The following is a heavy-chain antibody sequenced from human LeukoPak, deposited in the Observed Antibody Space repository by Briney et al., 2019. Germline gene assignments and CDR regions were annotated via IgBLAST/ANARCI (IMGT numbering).Heavy chain of an antibody. CDR1: GGTFSSHA. V-gene: IGHV1-2*02. CDR3: ARGPATSAFDI. J-gene: IGHJ3*02. Sequence: ASVKVSCKASGGTFSSHAISWLRQAPGQGLEWMADIDPNTGVSQYAQNFQGRVTMTRDTSISTAYMELSRLTSDDTAVYYCARGPATSAFDIWGQGTMVTVSS. CDR2: IDPNTGVS.